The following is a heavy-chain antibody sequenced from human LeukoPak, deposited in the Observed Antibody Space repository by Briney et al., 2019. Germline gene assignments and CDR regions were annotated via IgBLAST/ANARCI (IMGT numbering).Heavy chain of an antibody. CDR3: ARSPYYYPIDY. CDR1: GYSFTSYW. D-gene: IGHD3-10*01. V-gene: IGHV5-51*01. J-gene: IGHJ4*02. Sequence: GESLKISWKGSGYSFTSYWIGWVRQLPGKGLEWMGIIYPGDSDTRYSPSFQGQVTISADKSISTAYLQWSSLKASDTAIYYCARSPYYYPIDYWGQGTLVTVSS. CDR2: IYPGDSDT.